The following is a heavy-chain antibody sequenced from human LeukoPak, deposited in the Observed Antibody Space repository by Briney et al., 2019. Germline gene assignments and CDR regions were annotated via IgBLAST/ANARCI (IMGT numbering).Heavy chain of an antibody. CDR1: GGSISSSSYY. D-gene: IGHD6-6*01. CDR2: IYYSGST. CDR3: ARQRLEQLASYYFDY. Sequence: SETLSLTCTVSGGSISSSSYYWGWIRQPPGKGLEWIGSIYYSGSTYYNPSLKSRVTISVDTSKNQFSLKLSSVTAADTAVYYCARQRLEQLASYYFDYWGQGTLVTVSS. J-gene: IGHJ4*02. V-gene: IGHV4-39*01.